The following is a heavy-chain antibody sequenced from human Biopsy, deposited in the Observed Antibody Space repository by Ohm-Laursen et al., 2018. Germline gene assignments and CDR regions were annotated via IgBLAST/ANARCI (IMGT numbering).Heavy chain of an antibody. J-gene: IGHJ4*02. CDR3: ARAVAGTGGAFDS. CDR2: INPSGGST. D-gene: IGHD6-19*01. V-gene: IGHV1-46*01. CDR1: GYIFTSYY. Sequence: SSVKVSCKTSGYIFTSYYIHWVRQAPGQGLEWMASINPSGGSTTYAQRFQGRLIMTRDTSTSSIYMELSSLRSEDTAIYFCARAVAGTGGAFDSWGQGTLVTVSS.